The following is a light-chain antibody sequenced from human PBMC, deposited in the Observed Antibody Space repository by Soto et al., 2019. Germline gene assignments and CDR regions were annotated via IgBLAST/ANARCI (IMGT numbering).Light chain of an antibody. V-gene: IGLV2-14*01. CDR2: AVS. CDR1: SSDVGGYNY. Sequence: QSALTQPASVSGSPGQSITISCTGTSSDVGGYNYVSWYQQHPGKAPKLMIYAVSNRPSGVSNRFSGSKSGNTASLTISGLQAEDEADYYCSSYTSSSTPNWVFGGGTKVPVL. CDR3: SSYTSSSTPNWV. J-gene: IGLJ3*02.